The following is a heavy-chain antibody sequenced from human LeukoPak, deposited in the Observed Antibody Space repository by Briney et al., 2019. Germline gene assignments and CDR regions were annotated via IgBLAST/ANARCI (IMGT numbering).Heavy chain of an antibody. D-gene: IGHD2-15*01. Sequence: GRSLRLSCAASGFTFDDYAMHWVRQAPGKGLERVSGISWNSGSIGYADSVKGRFTISRDNAKNSLYLQMNSLRAEDTALYYCAKGRYCSGGSCSYYFDYWGQGTLVTVSS. CDR1: GFTFDDYA. CDR3: AKGRYCSGGSCSYYFDY. J-gene: IGHJ4*02. V-gene: IGHV3-9*01. CDR2: ISWNSGSI.